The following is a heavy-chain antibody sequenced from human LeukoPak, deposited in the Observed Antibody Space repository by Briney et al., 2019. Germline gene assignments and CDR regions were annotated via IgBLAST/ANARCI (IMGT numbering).Heavy chain of an antibody. D-gene: IGHD6-13*01. Sequence: GGSLRLSCAASGFTFSSYSMNWVRQAPGKGLEWVSYISSSSSTIYYADSVKGRFTISRDNAKNSLYLQMNSLRAEDTAVYYCARGESIAAAGIDYWGQGTLVTVSS. V-gene: IGHV3-48*04. CDR2: ISSSSSTI. CDR3: ARGESIAAAGIDY. J-gene: IGHJ4*02. CDR1: GFTFSSYS.